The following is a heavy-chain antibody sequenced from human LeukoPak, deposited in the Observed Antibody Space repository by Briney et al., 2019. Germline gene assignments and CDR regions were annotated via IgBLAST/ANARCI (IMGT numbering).Heavy chain of an antibody. J-gene: IGHJ4*02. Sequence: SETLSLTCTVSGGAISSYYWSWIRQPPGKGLGWIGYIYYSGSTNYNPSLKSRVTISVDTSKNQFSLKLSSVTAADTAVYYCARDLLGWSYFDYWGQGTLVTVSS. D-gene: IGHD6-19*01. CDR3: ARDLLGWSYFDY. CDR2: IYYSGST. CDR1: GGAISSYY. V-gene: IGHV4-59*01.